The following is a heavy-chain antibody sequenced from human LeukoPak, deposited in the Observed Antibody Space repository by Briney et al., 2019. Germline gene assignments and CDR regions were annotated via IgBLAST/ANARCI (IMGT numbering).Heavy chain of an antibody. J-gene: IGHJ4*02. CDR1: GFTFSSYS. Sequence: GGSLRLSCAASGFTFSSYSMNWVRQAPGKGLEWVSSISSSSSYIYYADSVKGRFTISRDNAKNSLYLQMNSLRAEDTAVYYCAKDTAGYSSSWADYWGQGTLVTVSS. V-gene: IGHV3-21*01. CDR2: ISSSSSYI. D-gene: IGHD6-13*01. CDR3: AKDTAGYSSSWADY.